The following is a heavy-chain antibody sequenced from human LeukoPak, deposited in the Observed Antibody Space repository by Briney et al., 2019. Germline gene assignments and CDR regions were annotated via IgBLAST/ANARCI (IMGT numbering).Heavy chain of an antibody. CDR1: GGSFSGYY. V-gene: IGHV4-34*01. CDR2: INHSGST. J-gene: IGHJ4*02. Sequence: PSETLSLTCAVYGGSFSGYYWSWIRQPPGKGLEWIGEINHSGSTNYNPSLKSRVTISVDTSKNQFSLKLSSVTAADTAVYYCARSIAAANDYWGPGTLVTVSS. CDR3: ARSIAAANDY. D-gene: IGHD6-13*01.